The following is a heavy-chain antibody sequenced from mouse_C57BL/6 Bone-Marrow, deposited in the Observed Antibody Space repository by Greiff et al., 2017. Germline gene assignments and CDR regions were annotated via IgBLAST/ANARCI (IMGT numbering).Heavy chain of an antibody. CDR3: ARGGVYYGSRHWYFDV. V-gene: IGHV1-80*01. J-gene: IGHJ1*03. CDR1: GYAFSSYW. CDR2: IYPGDGDT. D-gene: IGHD1-1*01. Sequence: VKLQESGAELVKPGASVKISCKASGYAFSSYWMNWVKQRPGKGLEWIGQIYPGDGDTNYNGKFKGKATLTADKSSSTAYMQLSSLTSEDSAVYFCARGGVYYGSRHWYFDVWGTGTTVTGSS.